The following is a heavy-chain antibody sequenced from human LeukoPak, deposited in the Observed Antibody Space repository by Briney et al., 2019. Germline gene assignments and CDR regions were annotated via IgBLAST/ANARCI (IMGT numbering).Heavy chain of an antibody. J-gene: IGHJ4*02. V-gene: IGHV1-2*02. CDR2: MHPGNGNT. Sequence: ASVKVSCKASGYRFISNYIQWVRQAPGLGPEWVGWMHPGNGNTRYAEKFQGRVTMTRDTSINTAYLDLNSLGSDDTAVYCCAREGSYCVGGDCYSFDFWGQGTLITVSS. D-gene: IGHD2-21*02. CDR1: GYRFISNY. CDR3: AREGSYCVGGDCYSFDF.